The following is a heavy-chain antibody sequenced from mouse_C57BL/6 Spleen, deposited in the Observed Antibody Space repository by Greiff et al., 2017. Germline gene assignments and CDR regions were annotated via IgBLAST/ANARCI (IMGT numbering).Heavy chain of an antibody. J-gene: IGHJ4*01. CDR1: GYTFTSYW. V-gene: IGHV1-5*01. D-gene: IGHD4-1*02. CDR2: IYPGNSDT. CDR3: TRAQLGPLYYYAMDY. Sequence: VQLQQSGTVLARPGASVKMSCKTSGYTFTSYWMHWVKQRPGQGLEWIGAIYPGNSDTSYNQKFKGKAKLTAVTSASTAYMELSSLTNEDSAVYYCTRAQLGPLYYYAMDYWGQGTSVTVSS.